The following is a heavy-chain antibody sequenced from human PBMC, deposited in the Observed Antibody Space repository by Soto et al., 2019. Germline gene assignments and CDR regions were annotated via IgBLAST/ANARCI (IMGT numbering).Heavy chain of an antibody. CDR1: GGSISSGGYY. J-gene: IGHJ6*02. V-gene: IGHV4-31*03. CDR3: ARDLEPSIAAAGTSHYYYYYGMDV. D-gene: IGHD6-13*01. CDR2: IYYSGGT. Sequence: PSETLSLTCTVSGGSISSGGYYWSWIRQHPGKGLEWIGYIYYSGGTYYNPSLKSRVTISVDTSKNQFSLKLSSVTAADTAVYYCARDLEPSIAAAGTSHYYYYYGMDVWGQGTTVTVSS.